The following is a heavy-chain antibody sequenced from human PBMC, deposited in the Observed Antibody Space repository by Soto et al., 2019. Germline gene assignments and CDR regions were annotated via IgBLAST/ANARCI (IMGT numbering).Heavy chain of an antibody. J-gene: IGHJ4*02. CDR1: GYSFTSYW. V-gene: IGHV5-10-1*01. CDR3: ASFASSGYYYNFEVY. Sequence: GESLKISCQGSGYSFTSYWISWVRQMPGKGLEWMGRIDPSDSYTNYSPSFQGHVTISADKSISTAYLQWSSLKASDTAMYYCASFASSGYYYNFEVYWGQGTLVTVSS. D-gene: IGHD3-22*01. CDR2: IDPSDSYT.